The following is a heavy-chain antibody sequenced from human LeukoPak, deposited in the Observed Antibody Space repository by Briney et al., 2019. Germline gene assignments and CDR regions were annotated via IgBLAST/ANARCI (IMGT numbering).Heavy chain of an antibody. V-gene: IGHV4-59*02. CDR3: ASRKLGNDY. CDR2: IYHTGST. CDR1: GGSVSDYY. J-gene: IGHJ4*02. D-gene: IGHD7-27*01. Sequence: SETLSLTCTISGGSVSDYYWSWSRQSPGKGLEWIGYIYHTGSTSYSPSLKSRVTISADTSQNQFSLKLSSVTAADTAVYYCASRKLGNDYWGQGHLVTVSS.